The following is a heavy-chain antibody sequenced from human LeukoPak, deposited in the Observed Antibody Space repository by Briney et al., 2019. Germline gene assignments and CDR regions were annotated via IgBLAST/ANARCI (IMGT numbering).Heavy chain of an antibody. V-gene: IGHV3-7*01. CDR2: IKQDGSEK. CDR3: ATRNYYDSSGYPDAFDI. J-gene: IGHJ3*02. D-gene: IGHD3-22*01. CDR1: GFTFSSYW. Sequence: GGSLRLSCVASGFTFSSYWMSWVRQAPGKGLEWVANIKQDGSEKYYVDSVKGRFTISRDNSKNSLYLQMNSLRAEDTAVYYCATRNYYDSSGYPDAFDIWGQGTMVTVSS.